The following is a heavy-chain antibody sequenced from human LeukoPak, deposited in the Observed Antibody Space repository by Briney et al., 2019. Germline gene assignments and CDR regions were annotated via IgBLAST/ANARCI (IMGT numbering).Heavy chain of an antibody. CDR1: GFTFSSYE. CDR2: ISSSGSTI. J-gene: IGHJ3*02. V-gene: IGHV3-48*03. D-gene: IGHD1-26*01. Sequence: PGGSLRLSCAASGFTFSSYELNGVRPAPGKGLERVSYISSSGSTIYSADTAKGRFTISRDNAKTSLYLQMNSLRAEDTAVYYCARDGRELPRSDAFDIWGQGTMVTVSS. CDR3: ARDGRELPRSDAFDI.